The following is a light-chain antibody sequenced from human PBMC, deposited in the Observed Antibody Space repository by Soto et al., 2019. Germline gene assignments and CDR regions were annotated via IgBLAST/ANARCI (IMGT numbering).Light chain of an antibody. CDR2: DVS. Sequence: ALTPPAAVSGSPGQSITISCTGTSSDVGGYNYVSWYQQHPGKAPKFMIYDVSNRPSGVSNRFSGSKSGNTASLTISGLQAEDEADYYCSSYTTSNTRQIVFGTGTKVTVL. CDR1: SSDVGGYNY. V-gene: IGLV2-14*01. J-gene: IGLJ1*01. CDR3: SSYTTSNTRQIV.